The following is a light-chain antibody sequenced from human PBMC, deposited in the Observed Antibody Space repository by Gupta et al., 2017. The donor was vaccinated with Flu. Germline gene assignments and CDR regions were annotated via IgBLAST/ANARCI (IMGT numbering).Light chain of an antibody. V-gene: IGKV1-8*01. CDR3: QQYYSYPIT. CDR1: QDISNY. J-gene: IGKJ5*01. CDR2: AAS. Sequence: PSAVTASTGGRVTITGRSSQDISNYFAWYQQKPGKAPKLLIYAASTLQSGVPSRFSGSGSGTDFTLTISCLQSEDFATYYCQQYYSYPITFGQGTRLEIK.